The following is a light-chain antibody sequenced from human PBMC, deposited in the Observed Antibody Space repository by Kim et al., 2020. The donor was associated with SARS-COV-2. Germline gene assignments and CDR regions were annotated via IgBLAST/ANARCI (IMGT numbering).Light chain of an antibody. CDR1: QTISSNY. CDR3: QQYSNSSST. Sequence: SPGQGATLSCRASQTISSNYLAWYQHKPGQAPRLLIFAASSRATGIPDRFSGIGSGTDFTLTISRLEPEDFAVYYCQQYSNSSSTFGQGTKVDIK. CDR2: AAS. V-gene: IGKV3-20*01. J-gene: IGKJ1*01.